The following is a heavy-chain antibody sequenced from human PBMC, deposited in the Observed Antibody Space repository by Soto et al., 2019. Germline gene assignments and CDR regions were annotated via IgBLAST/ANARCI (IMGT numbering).Heavy chain of an antibody. V-gene: IGHV1-46*01. J-gene: IGHJ1*01. Sequence: QVQLVQSGAEVKKPGASVKVSCKTSGYIFTAYSMHWVRQAPGQGLEWMGVVNPSGGSAHYAQSFEDRVNLTRDPSTSTFYMELSSLRSEDTAVYYCAREENCRGGTCYSEYFHHWGQGTLVTDSS. D-gene: IGHD2-15*01. CDR3: AREENCRGGTCYSEYFHH. CDR1: GYIFTAYS. CDR2: VNPSGGSA.